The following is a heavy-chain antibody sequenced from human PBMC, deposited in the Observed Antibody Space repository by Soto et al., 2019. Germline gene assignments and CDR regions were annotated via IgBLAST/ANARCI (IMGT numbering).Heavy chain of an antibody. Sequence: GGSLRLSCAASGFTFDDFTMHWVRQVPGKALEWVAFIAYDGSNKHYADSVKGRFTISRDNSNNTLYLQMNSLRVEDTAVYYCASPQGAHLNYFYGMDVWGQGTTVTVSS. CDR2: IAYDGSNK. J-gene: IGHJ6*02. CDR1: GFTFDDFT. V-gene: IGHV3-30*03. CDR3: ASPQGAHLNYFYGMDV.